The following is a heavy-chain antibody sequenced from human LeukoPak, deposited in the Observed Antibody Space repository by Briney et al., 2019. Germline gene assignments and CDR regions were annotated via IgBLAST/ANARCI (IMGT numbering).Heavy chain of an antibody. D-gene: IGHD1/OR15-1a*01. CDR3: AKGGEQVTWNFQN. V-gene: IGHV3-23*01. CDR1: GFTFSNAW. J-gene: IGHJ1*01. Sequence: PGGSLRLSCAASGFTFSNAWMSWVRQAPGKGLEWVSAISTSGSETHYADSVKGRFTIARDNSKNTMSLQMNSLRAEDTAVYYCAKGGEQVTWNFQNWGQGTLVTVSS. CDR2: ISTSGSET.